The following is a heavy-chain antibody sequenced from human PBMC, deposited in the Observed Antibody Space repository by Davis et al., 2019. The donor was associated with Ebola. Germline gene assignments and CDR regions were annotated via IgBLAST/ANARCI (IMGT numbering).Heavy chain of an antibody. Sequence: AASVKVSCKASGYTFTSYDINWVRQATGQGLEWMGWMNPNSGNTGYAQKFQGRVTMTRNTSISTAYMELSSLRSEDTAVYYCARGGGGRRFLEWLGAGWWFDPWGQGTLVTVSS. CDR3: ARGGGGRRFLEWLGAGWWFDP. CDR2: MNPNSGNT. V-gene: IGHV1-8*01. D-gene: IGHD3-3*01. CDR1: GYTFTSYD. J-gene: IGHJ5*02.